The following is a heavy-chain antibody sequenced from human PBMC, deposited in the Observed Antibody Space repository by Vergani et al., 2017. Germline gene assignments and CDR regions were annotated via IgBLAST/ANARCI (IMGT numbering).Heavy chain of an antibody. D-gene: IGHD4-11*01. CDR2: INPSGGST. V-gene: IGHV1-46*03. J-gene: IGHJ6*03. CDR1: GYTFTSYY. Sequence: QVQLVQSGAEVKKPGASVKVSCKASGYTFTSYYMHWVRQAPGQGLEWMGIINPSGGSTSYAQKFQGRVTMTRDTSTSTVYMELSSLRSEDTAVYYCARGRHSTYYYYYMDVWGKGTTVTVSS. CDR3: ARGRHSTYYYYYMDV.